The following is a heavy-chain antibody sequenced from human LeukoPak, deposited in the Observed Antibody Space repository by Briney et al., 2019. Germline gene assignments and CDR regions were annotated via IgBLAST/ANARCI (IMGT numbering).Heavy chain of an antibody. CDR3: ARARITIKPSWFDP. CDR2: IYHSGTT. Sequence: PQTLSLTCTLSGGALSRGNYYCSWIRPLPGQGLEWLGFIYHSGTTYYNQSLKSRVTMSLDTSKNQFSLKLRSVTAADTAVYYCARARITIKPSWFDPWGQGTLVTVSS. V-gene: IGHV4-31*03. CDR1: GGALSRGNYY. J-gene: IGHJ5*02. D-gene: IGHD5-24*01.